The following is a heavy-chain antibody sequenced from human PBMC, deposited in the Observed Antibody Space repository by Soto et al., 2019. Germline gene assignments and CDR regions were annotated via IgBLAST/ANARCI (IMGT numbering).Heavy chain of an antibody. V-gene: IGHV1-69*02. CDR2: INPIVSMS. D-gene: IGHD3-10*01. J-gene: IGHJ4*02. CDR1: GDTFSFYT. Sequence: QVQLVQSGTEVKKPGSSVKVSCKASGDTFSFYTINWVRQAPGLGLEWAGRINPIVSMSNYAQEFQGRVSMTADKATSTAYMELRSLRSDDTAMYFCAASYGSGYRAFDYWGQGALVIVSS. CDR3: AASYGSGYRAFDY.